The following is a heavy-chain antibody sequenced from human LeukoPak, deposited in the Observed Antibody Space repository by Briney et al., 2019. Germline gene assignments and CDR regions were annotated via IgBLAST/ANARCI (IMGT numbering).Heavy chain of an antibody. CDR1: GGSFSGYY. V-gene: IGHV4-34*01. CDR3: ARGQGDYGDYGGGGDY. J-gene: IGHJ4*02. Sequence: SETLSLTCAVYGGSFSGYYWSWIRQPPGKGLEWIGEINHSGSTNYNPSLKSRVTISVDTSKNQFSLKLSSVTAADTAVYYCARGQGDYGDYGGGGDYWGQGTLVTVSS. CDR2: INHSGST. D-gene: IGHD4-17*01.